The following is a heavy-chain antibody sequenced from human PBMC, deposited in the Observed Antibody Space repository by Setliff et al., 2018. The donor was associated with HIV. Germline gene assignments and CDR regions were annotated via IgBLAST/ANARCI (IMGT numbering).Heavy chain of an antibody. CDR2: MYHTGST. V-gene: IGHV4-38-2*01. Sequence: KASETLSLTCAVSGYSISSGCYWGWIRQPPGKELEWIGSMYHTGSTYYSPSLNSRFTISVDTSKNQFSLKLRSVTAADTAVYYCARQPLYNDYDWRSYYFDYWGQGSLVTVSS. D-gene: IGHD5-12*01. CDR3: ARQPLYNDYDWRSYYFDY. CDR1: GYSISSGCY. J-gene: IGHJ4*02.